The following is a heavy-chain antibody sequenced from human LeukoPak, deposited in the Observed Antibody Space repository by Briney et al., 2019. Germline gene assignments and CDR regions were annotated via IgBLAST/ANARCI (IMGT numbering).Heavy chain of an antibody. CDR1: GFTFSGYT. CDR2: VSAGGDMT. V-gene: IGHV3-23*01. D-gene: IGHD3-22*01. Sequence: GGSLRLSCAASGFTFSGYTMSWVRQAPGKGLEWVSAVSAGGDMTYYADSVKGRFTISRDNSKGTLYLQMNSLRAEDTALYYCARDFYDSSGYYFDYWGQGTLVTVSS. CDR3: ARDFYDSSGYYFDY. J-gene: IGHJ4*02.